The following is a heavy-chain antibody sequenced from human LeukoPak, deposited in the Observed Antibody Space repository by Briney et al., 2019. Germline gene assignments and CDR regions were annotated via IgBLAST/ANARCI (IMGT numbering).Heavy chain of an antibody. CDR2: IKGDRSGK. J-gene: IGHJ5*02. V-gene: IGHV3-7*01. D-gene: IGHD2/OR15-2a*01. CDR1: GFTFTSYW. Sequence: GGSLRLSCAASGFTFTSYWMSWVRQAPGKGLEWVANIKGDRSGKYYVDSVKGRFTISRDNAKNSVYLQMNSLRVEDTAVYYCVRDLFNRFQSLYDWLDPWGQGTLVTVSS. CDR3: VRDLFNRFQSLYDWLDP.